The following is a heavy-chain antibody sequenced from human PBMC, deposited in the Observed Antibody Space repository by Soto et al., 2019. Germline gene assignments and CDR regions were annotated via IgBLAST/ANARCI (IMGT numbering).Heavy chain of an antibody. CDR2: IYGGGST. D-gene: IGHD3-16*01. CDR1: GFTVSSNY. V-gene: IGHV3-53*01. J-gene: IGHJ6*02. Sequence: GGSLRLSCAASGFTVSSNYMSWVRQAPGKGLEWVSVIYGGGSTYYADSVKGRFTISRDNSKNTLYLQMNSLRAEDTAVYYCGKFGSGYNYVGGAYYYSGMDVWGQGPTVTVSS. CDR3: GKFGSGYNYVGGAYYYSGMDV.